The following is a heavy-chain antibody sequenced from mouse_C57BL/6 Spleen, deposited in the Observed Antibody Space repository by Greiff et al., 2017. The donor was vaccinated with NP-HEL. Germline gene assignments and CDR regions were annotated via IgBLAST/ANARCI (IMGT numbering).Heavy chain of an antibody. V-gene: IGHV1-37*01. D-gene: IGHD2-10*02. Sequence: VQLQQSGPELVKPGASVKISCKASGYSFTGYFMNWVKQSHGKSLEWIGRINPYNGDTFYNQKFKGKATLTVDKSSCTAHIDLLILTFEAFAVSYCARHSGSIGAWFAYWGQGTLVTVSA. CDR2: INPYNGDT. J-gene: IGHJ3*01. CDR1: GYSFTGYF. CDR3: ARHSGSIGAWFAY.